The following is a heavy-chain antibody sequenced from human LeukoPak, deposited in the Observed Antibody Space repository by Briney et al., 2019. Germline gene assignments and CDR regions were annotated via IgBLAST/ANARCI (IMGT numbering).Heavy chain of an antibody. V-gene: IGHV4-31*03. Sequence: SETLSLTCTVSGGSISSGGYYWSWIRQHPGKGLEWMGYIYNSGSTYHNPSLKSRVTISVDTSKNQFSLKLSSVTAADTAVYYCARGRYSAGDNWFDPWGQGTLVTVSS. CDR2: IYNSGST. CDR1: GGSISSGGYY. J-gene: IGHJ5*02. CDR3: ARGRYSAGDNWFDP. D-gene: IGHD3-9*01.